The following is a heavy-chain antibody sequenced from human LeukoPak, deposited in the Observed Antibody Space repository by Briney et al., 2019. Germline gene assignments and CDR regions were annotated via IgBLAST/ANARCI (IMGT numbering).Heavy chain of an antibody. V-gene: IGHV1-2*02. J-gene: IGHJ6*02. Sequence: ASVKVSCKASGYTFTGYYMYWVRQAPGQGLEWMGWINPNSGGTNYAQKFQGRVTMTRDTSISTAYMELSRLRSDDTAVCYCARDRQWLVQGYYYGMDVWGQGTTVTVSS. CDR1: GYTFTGYY. CDR2: INPNSGGT. CDR3: ARDRQWLVQGYYYGMDV. D-gene: IGHD6-19*01.